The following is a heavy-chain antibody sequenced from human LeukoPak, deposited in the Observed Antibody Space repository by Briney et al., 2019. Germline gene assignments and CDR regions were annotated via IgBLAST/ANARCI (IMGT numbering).Heavy chain of an antibody. D-gene: IGHD3-3*01. V-gene: IGHV3-9*01. CDR3: ARGLRWSGYQFDY. CDR2: ISWNSGSI. J-gene: IGHJ4*02. Sequence: GGSLRLSCAASGFTFDDYAMHWVRQAPGKGLEWVSGISWNSGSIGYADSVKGRFTISRDNAKNSLYLQMNSLSAEDTAVYYCARGLRWSGYQFDYWGQGTLVTVSS. CDR1: GFTFDDYA.